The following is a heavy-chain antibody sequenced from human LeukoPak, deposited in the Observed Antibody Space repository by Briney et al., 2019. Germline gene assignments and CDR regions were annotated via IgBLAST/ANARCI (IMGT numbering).Heavy chain of an antibody. CDR3: ARAGPSFYGSGSYPYYFDY. J-gene: IGHJ4*02. CDR1: GRSFSSRSYY. V-gene: IGHV4-61*01. CDR2: IYYSGST. D-gene: IGHD3-10*01. Sequence: SETLSLTCTVSGRSFSSRSYYWSWIRQPPGKGLEWLGYIYYSGSTNYNPSLKSRVTISVDTSKNQFSLKLSSVTAADTAVYYCARAGPSFYGSGSYPYYFDYWGQGTLVTVSS.